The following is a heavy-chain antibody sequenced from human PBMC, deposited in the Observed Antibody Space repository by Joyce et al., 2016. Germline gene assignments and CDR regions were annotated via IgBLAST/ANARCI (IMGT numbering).Heavy chain of an antibody. J-gene: IGHJ4*02. CDR1: GFSVRSYS. CDR3: ARKSITGARGTIDY. D-gene: IGHD1-20*01. Sequence: QVELVESGGAVVQPGRSLRLSCAASGFSVRSYSMYWVRQASGKGLEWVAVTSVDGTLKFYGDSVKGRVTIARDNTKDILYLQMNDLRPDDTAIYFCARKSITGARGTIDYWGQGTLVTVSS. V-gene: IGHV3-30*14. CDR2: TSVDGTLK.